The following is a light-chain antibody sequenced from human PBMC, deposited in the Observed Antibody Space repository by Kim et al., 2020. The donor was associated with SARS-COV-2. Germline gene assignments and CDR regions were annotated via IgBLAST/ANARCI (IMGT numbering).Light chain of an antibody. CDR2: AAS. CDR3: QQYSLFPLP. V-gene: IGKV1-16*01. CDR1: ISHH. J-gene: IGKJ4*01. Sequence: ISHHVGWFQQKSGKAPKSLIYAASALQSGVPSRFSGSGFGADFTLTISSLQPEDFATYYCQQYSLFPLPFGGGTKVDIK.